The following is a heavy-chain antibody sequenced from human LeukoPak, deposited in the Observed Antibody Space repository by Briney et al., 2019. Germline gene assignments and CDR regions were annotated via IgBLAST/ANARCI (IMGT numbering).Heavy chain of an antibody. J-gene: IGHJ6*02. Sequence: SETLSFTCAVYGLTFSGYYWSWIRQPPGKGLEWVGVINHSGSTNYNPTLKSGVTISVDKSKNQFSLKLSSVTAADAAVYYCAGVRSCWYYYYHVMDVWRQGTTVSVS. CDR2: INHSGST. V-gene: IGHV4-34*01. CDR3: AGVRSCWYYYYHVMDV. CDR1: GLTFSGYY. D-gene: IGHD6-19*01.